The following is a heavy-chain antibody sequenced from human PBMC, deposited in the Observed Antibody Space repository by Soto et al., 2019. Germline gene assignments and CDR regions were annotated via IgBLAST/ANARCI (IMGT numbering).Heavy chain of an antibody. Sequence: ASVKVSCKASGYTFTTYAMHWVRQAPGQRLEWMGWINAGNGNTKYSQNFQGRVTITRDTSASTAYMELSSLRSDDTAVYYCASSVAKYYYYGMDVWGQGTTVTVSS. CDR1: GYTFTTYA. J-gene: IGHJ6*02. CDR2: INAGNGNT. CDR3: ASSVAKYYYYGMDV. V-gene: IGHV1-3*01. D-gene: IGHD5-12*01.